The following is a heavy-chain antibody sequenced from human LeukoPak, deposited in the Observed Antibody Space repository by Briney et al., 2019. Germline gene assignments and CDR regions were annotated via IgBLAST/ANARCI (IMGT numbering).Heavy chain of an antibody. J-gene: IGHJ4*02. V-gene: IGHV1-18*01. CDR1: GYTFTSYG. CDR2: ISAYNGKT. CDR3: ARGQPFGELIPLDY. D-gene: IGHD3-10*01. Sequence: GASVKVSRKASGYTFTSYGISWVRQAPGQGLEWMGWISAYNGKTDYAQKLQGRVTVTTDTSTSTAYMELRNLRSDDTAVYYCARGQPFGELIPLDYWGQGTLVTVSS.